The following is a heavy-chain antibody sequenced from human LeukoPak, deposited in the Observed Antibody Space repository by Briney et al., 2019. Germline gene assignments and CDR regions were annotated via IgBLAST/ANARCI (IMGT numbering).Heavy chain of an antibody. D-gene: IGHD6-6*01. J-gene: IGHJ6*02. V-gene: IGHV3-23*01. CDR3: ARDVAIAARSYYYGMDV. CDR2: ISGSGGST. Sequence: TGGSLRLSCAASGFTFSSYAMSWVRQAPGKGLEWVSAISGSGGSTYYADSVKGRFTISRDNSKNTLYLQMNSLRSDDTAVYYCARDVAIAARSYYYGMDVWGQGTTVTVSS. CDR1: GFTFSSYA.